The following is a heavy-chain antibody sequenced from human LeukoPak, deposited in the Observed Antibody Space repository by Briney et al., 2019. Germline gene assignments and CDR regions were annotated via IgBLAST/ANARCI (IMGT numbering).Heavy chain of an antibody. J-gene: IGHJ4*02. V-gene: IGHV3-15*01. CDR1: GFTFSNAW. CDR2: IKSKTDGGTT. D-gene: IGHD6-13*01. Sequence: GGSLRLSCAASGFTFSNAWMSWVRQAPGKGLEWVGRIKSKTDGGTTDYAAPVKGRFTISRDDSKNTLYLQMNSLKTEDTAVYYCTTDEWYVDKYSSSWPPARKDYWGQGTLVSVSS. CDR3: TTDEWYVDKYSSSWPPARKDY.